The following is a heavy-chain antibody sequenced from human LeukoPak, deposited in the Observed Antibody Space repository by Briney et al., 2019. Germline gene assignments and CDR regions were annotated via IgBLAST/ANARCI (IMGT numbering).Heavy chain of an antibody. Sequence: SSETLSLTCAVYGGSFSGYYWSWIRQPPGKGLEWTGEINHSGSTNYNPSLKSRVTISVDTSKNQFSLKLSSVTAADTAVYYCTDGSYPDAFDIWGQGTMVTVSS. CDR1: GGSFSGYY. D-gene: IGHD1-26*01. CDR2: INHSGST. J-gene: IGHJ3*02. CDR3: TDGSYPDAFDI. V-gene: IGHV4-34*01.